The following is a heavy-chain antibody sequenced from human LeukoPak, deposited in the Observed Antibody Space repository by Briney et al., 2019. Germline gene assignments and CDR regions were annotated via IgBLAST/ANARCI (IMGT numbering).Heavy chain of an antibody. CDR2: INPSSGGT. CDR3: ASLSGPYSGSYLGYNYYYYYGMDV. CDR1: GYTFTGYY. J-gene: IGHJ6*02. Sequence: ASVKVSCKASGYTFTGYYMHWVRQAPGQGLEWMGWINPSSGGTNYAQKFQGRVTMTRDTSISTAYMELSRLRSDDTAVYYCASLSGPYSGSYLGYNYYYYYGMDVWGQGTTVTVSS. D-gene: IGHD1-26*01. V-gene: IGHV1-2*02.